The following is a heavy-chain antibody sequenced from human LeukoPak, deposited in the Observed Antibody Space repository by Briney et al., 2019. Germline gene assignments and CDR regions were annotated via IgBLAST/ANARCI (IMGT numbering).Heavy chain of an antibody. CDR2: IGTASDT. Sequence: GGSLRLSCAASGFTFSSYDMHWVRQATGKGLEWVSAIGTASDTYYPGSVKGRFTISRENAKNSLYLQMNSLGAGYTAVYYCARAKREYYYDSSGYYPYYFDYWGQGTLVTVSS. D-gene: IGHD3-22*01. V-gene: IGHV3-13*01. CDR1: GFTFSSYD. CDR3: ARAKREYYYDSSGYYPYYFDY. J-gene: IGHJ4*02.